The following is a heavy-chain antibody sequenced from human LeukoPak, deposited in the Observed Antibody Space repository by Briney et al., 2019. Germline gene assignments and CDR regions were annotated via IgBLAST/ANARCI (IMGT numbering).Heavy chain of an antibody. CDR1: GFTFSSYS. CDR2: IRYDGSNK. D-gene: IGHD6-13*01. CDR3: ASIAATGIKSDY. V-gene: IGHV3-30*02. Sequence: GGPLRLSCAASGFTFSSYSMNWVRQAPGKGLEWVAFIRYDGSNKYYADSVKGRFTISRDNSKNTLYLQMNSLRAEDTAVYYCASIAATGIKSDYWGQGTLVTVSS. J-gene: IGHJ4*02.